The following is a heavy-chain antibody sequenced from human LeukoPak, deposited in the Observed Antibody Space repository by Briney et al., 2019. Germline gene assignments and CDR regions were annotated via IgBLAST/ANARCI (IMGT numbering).Heavy chain of an antibody. D-gene: IGHD3-10*01. V-gene: IGHV1-3*01. CDR1: GYTFTSYA. J-gene: IGHJ3*02. CDR2: INAGNGNT. Sequence: ASVKVSCKASGYTFTSYAMHWVRQAPGQRLEWMGWINAGNGNTKYAQKLQGRVTMTTDTSTSTAYMELRSLRSDDTAVYYCARDRKITMVRGVRDHAFDIWGQGTMVTVSS. CDR3: ARDRKITMVRGVRDHAFDI.